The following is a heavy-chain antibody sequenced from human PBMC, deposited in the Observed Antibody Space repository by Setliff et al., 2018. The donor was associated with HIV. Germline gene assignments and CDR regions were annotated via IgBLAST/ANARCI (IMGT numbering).Heavy chain of an antibody. CDR2: IYYSGST. CDR3: ARDPSIGYYYDSSGSYFDY. Sequence: PSETLSLTCAVSGYSISSGYYWGWIRQPPGKGLEWIGSIYYSGSTYYNPSLKSRVTISEDTSKNQFSLKLSSVTAADTAVYYCARDPSIGYYYDSSGSYFDYWGQGTLVTVSS. J-gene: IGHJ4*02. V-gene: IGHV4-38-2*02. CDR1: GYSISSGYY. D-gene: IGHD3-22*01.